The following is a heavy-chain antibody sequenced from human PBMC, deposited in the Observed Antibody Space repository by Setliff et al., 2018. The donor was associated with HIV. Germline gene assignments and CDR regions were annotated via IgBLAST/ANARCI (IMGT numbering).Heavy chain of an antibody. J-gene: IGHJ5*02. CDR3: ARQKASEYSSSFWFDP. CDR1: GGTLSTSA. Sequence: SVKVFCKASGGTLSTSAIGWLRQAPGQGLEWMGGFIPMFGITQYAPKFQGSVTITADESTSTVYMELNSLRSEDTAVYYCARQKASEYSSSFWFDPWGQGTLVTVSS. V-gene: IGHV1-69*13. CDR2: FIPMFGIT. D-gene: IGHD6-6*01.